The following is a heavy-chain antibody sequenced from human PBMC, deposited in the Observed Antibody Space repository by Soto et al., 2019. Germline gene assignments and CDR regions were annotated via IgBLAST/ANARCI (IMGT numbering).Heavy chain of an antibody. CDR3: ARDRGSSSWYYFDY. Sequence: GGSLRLSCAASGFTFRSYAMHWVRQAPGKGLEWVAVIWYDGSNKYYADSVKGRFTISRDNSKNTLYLQMNSLRAEDTAVYYCARDRGSSSWYYFDYWGQGTLVTVSS. V-gene: IGHV3-33*08. CDR1: GFTFRSYA. D-gene: IGHD6-13*01. J-gene: IGHJ4*02. CDR2: IWYDGSNK.